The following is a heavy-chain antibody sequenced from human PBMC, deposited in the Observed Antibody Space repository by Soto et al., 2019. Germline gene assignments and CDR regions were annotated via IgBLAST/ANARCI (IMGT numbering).Heavy chain of an antibody. V-gene: IGHV3-15*07. Sequence: PGGSLRLSCAASGFTFSNAWMNWVRQAPGKGLEWVGRIKRKTDGGTTDYAAPVKGRFTISRDDSKNTLYLQMNSLKTEDTAVYYCTTAFYDSSSYPDYWGQGTLVTVSS. CDR2: IKRKTDGGTT. J-gene: IGHJ4*02. CDR3: TTAFYDSSSYPDY. D-gene: IGHD3-22*01. CDR1: GFTFSNAW.